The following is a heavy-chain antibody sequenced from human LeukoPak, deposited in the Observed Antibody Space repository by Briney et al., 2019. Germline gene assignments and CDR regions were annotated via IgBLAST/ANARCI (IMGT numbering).Heavy chain of an antibody. D-gene: IGHD3-16*01. CDR3: ARDTGGSSAYWYFDL. J-gene: IGHJ2*01. Sequence: GRSLRLSCAASGFTFSSYGMNWLRQAPGKGLEWVSFISFSGTTIYYADSVKGRFTISRDNAKNSLYLQINSLRAEDTAVYYCARDTGGSSAYWYFDLWGRGTLVTVSS. CDR1: GFTFSSYG. V-gene: IGHV3-48*04. CDR2: ISFSGTTI.